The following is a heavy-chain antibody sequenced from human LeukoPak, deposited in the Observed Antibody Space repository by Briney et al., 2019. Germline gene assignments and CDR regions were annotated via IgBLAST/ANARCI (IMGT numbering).Heavy chain of an antibody. V-gene: IGHV1-18*01. Sequence: GASVKVSCKASGYTFTSYGISWVRQAPGQGLEWMGWISAYNGNTNYAQKLQGRVTMTTDTSTSTAYMELRSLRSEDTAVYYCASLPPEYCSSTSCYAAPSDYWGQGTLVTVSS. J-gene: IGHJ4*02. D-gene: IGHD2-2*01. CDR3: ASLPPEYCSSTSCYAAPSDY. CDR1: GYTFTSYG. CDR2: ISAYNGNT.